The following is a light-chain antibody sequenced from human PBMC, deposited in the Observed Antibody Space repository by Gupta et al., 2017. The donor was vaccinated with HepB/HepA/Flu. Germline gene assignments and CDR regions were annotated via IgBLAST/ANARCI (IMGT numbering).Light chain of an antibody. CDR1: QSISSW. CDR3: QHVNNYPII. CDR2: KAS. V-gene: IGKV1-5*03. Sequence: SLSASIGDRVTITCRASQSISSWLAWYQQKPGKAPKLLIYKASSLESGVPSRFSGSGPGTEFTLTISSLQPDDFATYYCQHVNNYPIIFGQGPKVDIK. J-gene: IGKJ3*01.